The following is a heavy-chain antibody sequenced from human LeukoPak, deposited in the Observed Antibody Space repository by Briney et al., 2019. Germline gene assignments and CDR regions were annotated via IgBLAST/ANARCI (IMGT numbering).Heavy chain of an antibody. J-gene: IGHJ4*02. CDR3: AREIAAAGTAFDY. CDR1: GFTFSSSY. V-gene: IGHV3-53*01. Sequence: PGGSLRLSCAASGFTFSSSYMNWVRQAPGKGLEWVSVIYSGGSTYYAESVKGRFTISRDNSKNTLYLQMDNLRAEDTAVYYCAREIAAAGTAFDYWGQGTLVTVSS. D-gene: IGHD6-13*01. CDR2: IYSGGST.